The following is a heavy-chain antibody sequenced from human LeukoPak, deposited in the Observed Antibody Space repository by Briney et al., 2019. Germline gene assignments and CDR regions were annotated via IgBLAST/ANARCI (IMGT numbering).Heavy chain of an antibody. D-gene: IGHD4-17*01. CDR3: ARLEGRDYGESGVDY. Sequence: SETLSLTCTVSSGSISSYYWGWIRQPPGKGLEWIGSIYYSGSTYYNPSLKSRVTISVDTSKNQFSLKLSSVTAADTAVYYCARLEGRDYGESGVDYWGQGTLVTVSS. V-gene: IGHV4-39*01. CDR2: IYYSGST. J-gene: IGHJ4*02. CDR1: SGSISSYY.